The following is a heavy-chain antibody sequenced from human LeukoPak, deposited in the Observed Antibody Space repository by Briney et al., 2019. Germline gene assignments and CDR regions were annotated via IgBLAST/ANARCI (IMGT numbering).Heavy chain of an antibody. CDR2: FYDNGRT. CDR3: ARDPNNCSSTSCYSFDI. J-gene: IGHJ3*02. CDR1: GGPINGTYYY. Sequence: SETLSLTCSFSGGPINGTYYYWGWARQPPGKGLVWSGSFYDNGRTFYNPSLKSRVTISVDTSESQFSLKVTSVTAADTAVYYCARDPNNCSSTSCYSFDIWGQGTMVTVSS. V-gene: IGHV4-39*02. D-gene: IGHD2-2*01.